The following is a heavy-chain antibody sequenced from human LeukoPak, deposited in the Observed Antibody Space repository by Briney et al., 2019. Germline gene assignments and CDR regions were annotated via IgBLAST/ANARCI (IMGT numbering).Heavy chain of an antibody. D-gene: IGHD3-16*02. CDR3: ARVWELSFDH. Sequence: GGSLRLSCAASGFTFSNYGMHWVRQAPGKGLEWVSVIYVGGTTAYADSVKGRFTISTDTSKNMLYLHMNSLRAEDTARYYCARVWELSFDHWGQGPLVTVSS. J-gene: IGHJ4*02. CDR2: IYVGGTT. CDR1: GFTFSNYG. V-gene: IGHV3-53*01.